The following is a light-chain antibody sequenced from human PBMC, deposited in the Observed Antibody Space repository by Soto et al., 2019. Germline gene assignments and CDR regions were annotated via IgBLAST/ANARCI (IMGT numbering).Light chain of an antibody. V-gene: IGKV1-5*01. Sequence: DIQMTQSPSTLSASVGDRVTITCRASQSIGTWLAWYQQKPGKAPKLLIYDASTLESGVPSRFSGSGSGTEFTLTISSLQPDDFATYYCQHYNSYSEAFGQGTKVDIK. CDR1: QSIGTW. J-gene: IGKJ1*01. CDR2: DAS. CDR3: QHYNSYSEA.